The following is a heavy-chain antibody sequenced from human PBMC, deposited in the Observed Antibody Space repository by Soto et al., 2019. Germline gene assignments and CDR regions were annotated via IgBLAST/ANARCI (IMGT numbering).Heavy chain of an antibody. Sequence: ASVKVSCKASGYTFTSYGISWVRQAPGQGLEWMGWISAYNGNTNYAQKFQGRVTMTTDTSTSTAYMELRRLRSDDTAVYYCARGQRFLEWLLFQVDYFDYWGQGTLVTVSS. D-gene: IGHD3-3*01. CDR1: GYTFTSYG. CDR2: ISAYNGNT. V-gene: IGHV1-18*01. CDR3: ARGQRFLEWLLFQVDYFDY. J-gene: IGHJ4*02.